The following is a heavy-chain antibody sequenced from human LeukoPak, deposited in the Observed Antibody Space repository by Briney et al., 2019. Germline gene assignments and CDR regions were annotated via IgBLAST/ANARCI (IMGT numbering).Heavy chain of an antibody. D-gene: IGHD2-21*01. CDR1: GYTFTDYY. V-gene: IGHV1-2*02. Sequence: ASVKVSCKASGYTFTDYYIHWVRQAAGQGFEWMGWITHKSGATKFAQKFQGRVTLTRDTSIKTAYMELSNLTSDDTAAYYCVSWAGGNSDVASFDYWGQGTLVTVSS. CDR2: ITHKSGAT. J-gene: IGHJ4*02. CDR3: VSWAGGNSDVASFDY.